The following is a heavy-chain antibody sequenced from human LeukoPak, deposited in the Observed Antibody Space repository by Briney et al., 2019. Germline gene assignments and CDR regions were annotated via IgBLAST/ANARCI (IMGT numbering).Heavy chain of an antibody. J-gene: IGHJ4*02. CDR3: ARALGYGVDY. Sequence: GGSLRLSCAASGFTFSNYWMHWVRQAPGKGLVWVSRINSDGINTSYADSVKGRFTISRDNAKNTLNLQMNSLRAEDTAVYYCARALGYGVDYWGQGTLVTVSS. CDR2: INSDGINT. CDR1: GFTFSNYW. D-gene: IGHD4-17*01. V-gene: IGHV3-74*01.